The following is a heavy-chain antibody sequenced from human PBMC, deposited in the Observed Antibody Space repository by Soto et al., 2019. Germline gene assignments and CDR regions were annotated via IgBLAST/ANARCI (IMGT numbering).Heavy chain of an antibody. J-gene: IGHJ6*02. CDR1: CGSIISGGYS. CDR3: ARDYYGMDV. CDR2: TYQSGSA. V-gene: IGHV4-30-2*06. Sequence: SETLSLTCTVSCGSIISGGYSWTWIRQSPGKGLEWIGYTYQSGSAYYNPSLKRRVTISVDRSKNQFSLNLTSVTAADTAVYYCARDYYGMDVWGQGTTVTVSS.